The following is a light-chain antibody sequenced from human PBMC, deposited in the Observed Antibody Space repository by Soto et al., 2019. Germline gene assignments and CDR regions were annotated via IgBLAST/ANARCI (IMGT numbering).Light chain of an antibody. CDR3: QQRSNWPPIT. CDR2: GTS. J-gene: IGKJ5*01. Sequence: EVVFTQAPVTLSLSPGDRATLSCSAIQSLSSTYLAWYHQKPGQAPRLLIYGTSSRATGIPDRFSGSGSGTDFTLTISSLEPEDFAVYYCQQRSNWPPITFGQGTRLEIK. CDR1: QSLSSTY. V-gene: IGKV3D-20*02.